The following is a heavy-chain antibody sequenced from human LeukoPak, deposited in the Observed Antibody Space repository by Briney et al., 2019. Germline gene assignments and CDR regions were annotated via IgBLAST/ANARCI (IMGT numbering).Heavy chain of an antibody. CDR1: GFSFSVFW. V-gene: IGHV3-74*01. CDR3: TRDWRNMAFDY. D-gene: IGHD3-3*01. CDR2: IRSDGTTT. Sequence: GGSLRLSCADSGFSFSVFWMHWVRQVPGKGLVWVSRIRSDGTTTDYADSVKGRFTISRDNAKNTLFLQMNSLRVEDTAVYYCTRDWRNMAFDYWGQGTLVTVSS. J-gene: IGHJ4*02.